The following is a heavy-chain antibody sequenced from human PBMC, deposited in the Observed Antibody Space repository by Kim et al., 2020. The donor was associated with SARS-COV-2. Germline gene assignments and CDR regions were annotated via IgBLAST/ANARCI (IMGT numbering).Heavy chain of an antibody. V-gene: IGHV3-23*01. D-gene: IGHD2-21*01. Sequence: GGSLRLSCVASGFTFSDYSMNWVRQVPGKGLEWVSGISPSGTTTEYVDSVKGRVAISRDNPKNTLFVEINSLRVEDTALYYCAKDPHCNSWYRWSYFQSWGRGPVGTVSS. CDR2: ISPSGTTT. CDR3: AKDPHCNSWYRWSYFQS. CDR1: GFTFSDYS. J-gene: IGHJ4*02.